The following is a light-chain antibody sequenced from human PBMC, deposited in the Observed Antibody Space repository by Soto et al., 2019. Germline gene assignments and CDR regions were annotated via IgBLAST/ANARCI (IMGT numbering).Light chain of an antibody. CDR2: GAS. V-gene: IGKV3-20*01. CDR3: QQYGSSPT. Sequence: IVLTQSPGTLSLSPGERATLSCRASQSVSSTYLAWYQQTPGQAPRLLIYGASSRATGIPDRFSGSGSGTDFTLTTSRLEPEDFAVYYCQQYGSSPTFGQGTRLEIK. J-gene: IGKJ5*01. CDR1: QSVSSTY.